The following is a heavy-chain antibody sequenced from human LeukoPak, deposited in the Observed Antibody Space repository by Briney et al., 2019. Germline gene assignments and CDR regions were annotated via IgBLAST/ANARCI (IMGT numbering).Heavy chain of an antibody. Sequence: ASVKVSCKAIGYTFTSYYMHWVRQAPGKGLEWMGGFDPEDGDTIYAQKFQGRVTMTEDTSTDTAYMELSSLRSDDTAVYYCARTPGYSSGWPGDWFDPWGQGTLVTVSS. V-gene: IGHV1-24*01. CDR3: ARTPGYSSGWPGDWFDP. CDR2: FDPEDGDT. J-gene: IGHJ5*02. D-gene: IGHD6-19*01. CDR1: GYTFTSYY.